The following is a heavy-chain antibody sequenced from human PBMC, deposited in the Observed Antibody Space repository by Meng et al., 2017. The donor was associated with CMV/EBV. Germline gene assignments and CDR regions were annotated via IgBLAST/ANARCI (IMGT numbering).Heavy chain of an antibody. Sequence: SVKVSCKASGYTFTYRYLHWVRQAPGQALEWMGWITPFNGNTNYAQKFQDRVTITRDRSMSTAYMELSSLRSEDTAMYYCARVAAAGTGEYFQHWGQGTLVTVSS. V-gene: IGHV1-45*02. D-gene: IGHD6-13*01. CDR1: GYTFTYRY. CDR3: ARVAAAGTGEYFQH. J-gene: IGHJ1*01. CDR2: ITPFNGNT.